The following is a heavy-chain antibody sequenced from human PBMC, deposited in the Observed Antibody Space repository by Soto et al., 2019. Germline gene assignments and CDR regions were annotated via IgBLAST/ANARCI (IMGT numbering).Heavy chain of an antibody. V-gene: IGHV4-38-2*02. CDR2: IYHSGST. D-gene: IGHD6-6*01. J-gene: IGHJ4*02. Sequence: SETLSLTCTVSGYSISSGYYWGWIRQPPGKGLEWIGSIYHSGSTYYNPSLKSRVTISVDTSKNQFSLKLSSVTAADTAVYYCAGARSYYFDYWGQGTLVTVSS. CDR1: GYSISSGYY. CDR3: AGARSYYFDY.